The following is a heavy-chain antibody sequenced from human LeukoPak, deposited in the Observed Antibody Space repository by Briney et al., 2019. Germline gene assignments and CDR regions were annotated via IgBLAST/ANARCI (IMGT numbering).Heavy chain of an antibody. CDR1: GGSISSGSYY. Sequence: PSETLSLTCTVSGGSISSGSYYWSWIRQPAGKGLEWIGRIYTSGSTNYNPSLKSRVTISVDTSKNQFSLKLSSVTAADTAVYYCARLWGFDYWGQGTLVTVSS. CDR3: ARLWGFDY. CDR2: IYTSGST. J-gene: IGHJ4*02. D-gene: IGHD7-27*01. V-gene: IGHV4-61*02.